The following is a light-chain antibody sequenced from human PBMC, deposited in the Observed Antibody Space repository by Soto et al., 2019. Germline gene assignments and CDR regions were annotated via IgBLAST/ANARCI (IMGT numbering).Light chain of an antibody. Sequence: QSVLTQPPSASGTPGQRVTISCSGSSYNIGSNTVNWYQQLPGTAPKLLIYSYNQRPSGVPDRFSGSKSVTSASLAISGLQSEDEADYYCAAWDDSLNGYVFGTGTKLTVL. V-gene: IGLV1-44*01. J-gene: IGLJ1*01. CDR1: SYNIGSNT. CDR2: SYN. CDR3: AAWDDSLNGYV.